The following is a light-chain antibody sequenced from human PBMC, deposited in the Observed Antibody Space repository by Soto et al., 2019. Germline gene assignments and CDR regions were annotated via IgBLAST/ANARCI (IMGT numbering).Light chain of an antibody. CDR1: QSITKW. CDR3: QLYDSYSPWT. J-gene: IGKJ1*01. Sequence: DIQMTQSPSTLSASVGDRVTITCRASQSITKWLAWHQQKPGKDPKLLIYDASSLEIGVPSRFSASGSATEFTLVISRLQPDDFATYSCQLYDSYSPWTFGQGTKVDIK. CDR2: DAS. V-gene: IGKV1-5*01.